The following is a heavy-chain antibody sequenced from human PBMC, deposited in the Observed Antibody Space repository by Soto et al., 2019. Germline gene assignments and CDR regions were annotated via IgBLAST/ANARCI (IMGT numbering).Heavy chain of an antibody. CDR1: GYAFINYY. CDR3: AREVSNGSYGFL. V-gene: IGHV1-46*01. Sequence: GASVKVSCKASGYAFINYYIHWVRQAPGQGLEWVGVINPSGGATDYAQKFQGRVTTTRDTSTSTVYMELSSLRSEDTAVYYCAREVSNGSYGFLWGQVTMVTVSS. D-gene: IGHD1-26*01. J-gene: IGHJ3*01. CDR2: INPSGGAT.